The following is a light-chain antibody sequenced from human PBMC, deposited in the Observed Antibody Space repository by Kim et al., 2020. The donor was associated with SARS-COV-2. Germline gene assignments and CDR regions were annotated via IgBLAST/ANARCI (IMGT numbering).Light chain of an antibody. J-gene: IGKJ2*01. Sequence: DIQMTQSPSTLSASVGDRVTITCRASQTISTWLAWYQQKPGKAPKLLLYLASTLESGVPSRFSGSGSGTEFTLTIDSLQPDDFATYYCQLYIRFPYTFGQGTKLEIK. CDR3: QLYIRFPYT. CDR2: LAS. CDR1: QTISTW. V-gene: IGKV1-5*03.